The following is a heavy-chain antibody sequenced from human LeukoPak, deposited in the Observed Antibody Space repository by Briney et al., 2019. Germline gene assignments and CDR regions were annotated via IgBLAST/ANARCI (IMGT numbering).Heavy chain of an antibody. J-gene: IGHJ4*02. CDR3: AKGSAVGRPYYFDS. D-gene: IGHD6-6*01. V-gene: IGHV3-23*01. CDR2: IGGDGGST. Sequence: GGSLRLSCAASGFIFSHYAMSWARQAPGKGLEWVSAIGGDGGSTYSADSVKGRFTISRDDSKNTLYLQMNSLTAEDTAVYYCAKGSAVGRPYYFDSWGQGTLVTVSS. CDR1: GFIFSHYA.